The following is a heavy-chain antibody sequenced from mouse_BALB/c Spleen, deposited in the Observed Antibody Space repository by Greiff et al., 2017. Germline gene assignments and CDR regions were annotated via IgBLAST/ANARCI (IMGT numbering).Heavy chain of an antibody. D-gene: IGHD2-2*01. V-gene: IGHV1-9*01. J-gene: IGHJ3*01. CDR2: ILPGSGST. CDR3: ARWLPLFAY. CDR1: GYTFSSYW. Sequence: VQLQQSGAELMKPGASVKISCKATGYTFSSYWIEWVKQRPGHGLEWIGEILPGSGSTNYNEKFKGKATFTADTSSNTAYMQLSSLTSEDSAVYYCARWLPLFAYWGQGTLVTVSA.